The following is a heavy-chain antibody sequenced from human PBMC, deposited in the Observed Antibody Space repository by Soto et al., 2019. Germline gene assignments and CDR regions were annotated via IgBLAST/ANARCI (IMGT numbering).Heavy chain of an antibody. J-gene: IGHJ5*02. CDR1: GFTFSTYA. V-gene: IGHV3-23*01. CDR3: AKEQSGYHLGGLNWFDP. Sequence: GGSLRLSCAASGFTFSTYAMTWVRQAPGKGLEWVSTISGSGSSTYYADSVNGRFTISRDNSKNTLYLQMNSLRAEDTAVYYCAKEQSGYHLGGLNWFDPWGQGTLVTVSS. D-gene: IGHD3-3*01. CDR2: ISGSGSST.